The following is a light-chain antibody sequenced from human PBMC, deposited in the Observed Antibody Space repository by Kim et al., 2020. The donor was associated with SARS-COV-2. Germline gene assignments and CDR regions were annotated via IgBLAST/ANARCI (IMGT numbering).Light chain of an antibody. CDR1: KLGDKY. Sequence: SYELTQPPSVSVSPGQTASITCSGDKLGDKYACWYQQKPGLSPVLVIYQDSKRPSGIPERFSGSNSANTATLTISGTQAMDEADYYCQAWDSSTAVFGGGTKLTVL. CDR3: QAWDSSTAV. V-gene: IGLV3-1*01. CDR2: QDS. J-gene: IGLJ3*02.